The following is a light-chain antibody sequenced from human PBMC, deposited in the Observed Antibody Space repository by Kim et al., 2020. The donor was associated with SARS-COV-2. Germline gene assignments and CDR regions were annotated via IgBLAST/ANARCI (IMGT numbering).Light chain of an antibody. CDR3: QQYRNYPYT. CDR2: AAS. CDR1: QGIGNF. J-gene: IGKJ2*01. V-gene: IGKV1-16*01. Sequence: DIQMTQSPSSVSASVGDRVTITCRASQGIGNFLAWFQQKPGKPPKSLIYAASTLQSGVPSRFSGSGSGTDFTLTINSLQPDDFATYYCQQYRNYPYTFGQGTKLEIK.